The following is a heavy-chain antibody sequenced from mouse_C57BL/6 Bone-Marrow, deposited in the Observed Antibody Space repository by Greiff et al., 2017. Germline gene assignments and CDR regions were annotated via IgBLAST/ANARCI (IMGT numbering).Heavy chain of an antibody. Sequence: EVQLVESGGGLVQSGRSLRLSCATSGFTFSDFYMEWVRQAPGKGLEWIAASRNKANDYTTEYSASVKGRFIVSRDTSQSILYLQMNALRAEDTAIYYCARDVNYYGSSSVAYWGQGTLVTVSA. V-gene: IGHV7-1*01. CDR2: SRNKANDYTT. CDR1: GFTFSDFY. J-gene: IGHJ3*01. D-gene: IGHD1-1*01. CDR3: ARDVNYYGSSSVAY.